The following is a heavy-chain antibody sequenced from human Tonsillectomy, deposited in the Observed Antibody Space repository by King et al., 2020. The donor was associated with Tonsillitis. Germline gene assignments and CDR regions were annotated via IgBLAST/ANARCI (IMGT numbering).Heavy chain of an antibody. CDR2: ISYDGSNK. Sequence: VQLVESGGGVVQPGRSLRLSCAASGFTFSSYAMHWVRQAPGKGLEWVAVISYDGSNKYYADSVKGRFTISRDNSNNTLYLQMNSLRAEDTAVYYCARVRDGSGMWGQGTLVTVSS. V-gene: IGHV3-30*01. D-gene: IGHD3-10*01. CDR1: GFTFSSYA. J-gene: IGHJ4*02. CDR3: ARVRDGSGM.